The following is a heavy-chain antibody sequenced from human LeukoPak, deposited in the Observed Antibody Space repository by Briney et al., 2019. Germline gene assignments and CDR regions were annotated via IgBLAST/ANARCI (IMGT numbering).Heavy chain of an antibody. CDR1: GGSISDYY. V-gene: IGHV4-59*01. CDR3: ARGAGYYYNMDV. CDR2: IYYSGST. J-gene: IGHJ6*03. Sequence: SETLSLTCTVSGGSISDYYWSWIRQPPGKGLECVGYIYYSGSTNYNPSLKSRVTISVDTSKNQVSLTLRSVTAADTAVYYCARGAGYYYNMDVWGKGTTVTVSS.